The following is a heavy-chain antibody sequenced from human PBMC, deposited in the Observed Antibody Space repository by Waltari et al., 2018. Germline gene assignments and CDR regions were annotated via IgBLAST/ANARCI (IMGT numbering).Heavy chain of an antibody. CDR3: ARVPIRFDWLPPDDWYFDL. CDR1: GGSFSGYH. CDR2: INHSGST. J-gene: IGHJ2*01. V-gene: IGHV4-34*01. D-gene: IGHD3-9*01. Sequence: QVQLQESGPGLVKPSETLSLTCAVYGGSFSGYHWSWIRQPPGKGLEWIGEINHSGSTNYNPSLKSRVTISVDTSKNQFSLKLSSVTAADTAVYYCARVPIRFDWLPPDDWYFDLWGRGTLVTVSS.